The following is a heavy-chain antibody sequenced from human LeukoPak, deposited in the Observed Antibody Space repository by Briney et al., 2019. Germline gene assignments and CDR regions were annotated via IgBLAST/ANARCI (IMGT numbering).Heavy chain of an antibody. CDR3: AKDGVWGSYRYGHY. CDR2: IRYDGSNK. D-gene: IGHD3-16*02. Sequence: GGSLRLSCAASGFTFSSYGMHWVRQAPGKGLGWVAFIRYDGSNKYYADSVKGRFTISRDNSKNTLYLQMNSLRAEDTAVYYCAKDGVWGSYRYGHYWGQGTLVTVSS. CDR1: GFTFSSYG. V-gene: IGHV3-30*02. J-gene: IGHJ4*02.